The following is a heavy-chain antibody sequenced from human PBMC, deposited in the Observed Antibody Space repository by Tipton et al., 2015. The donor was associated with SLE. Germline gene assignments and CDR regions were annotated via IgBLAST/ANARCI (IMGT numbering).Heavy chain of an antibody. V-gene: IGHV3-64*01. CDR3: ARTPLSSSYQYSSGNGPLYWYFDL. CDR2: ISSNGGST. Sequence: GSLRLSCAASGFTFSSYAMHWVRQAPGKGLEYVSAISSNGGSTYYANSVKGRFTISRDNSKNTLYLQMGSLRAEDMAVYYCARTPLSSSYQYSSGNGPLYWYFDLWGRGTLVTVTS. J-gene: IGHJ2*01. CDR1: GFTFSSYA. D-gene: IGHD6-19*01.